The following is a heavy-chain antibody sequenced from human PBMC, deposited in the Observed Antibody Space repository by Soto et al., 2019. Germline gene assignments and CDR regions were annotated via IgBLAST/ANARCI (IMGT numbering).Heavy chain of an antibody. CDR3: ARHPNSGWLGY. J-gene: IGHJ4*02. V-gene: IGHV4-39*01. Sequence: QLQLQESGPRLVKPSETLSLTCTVSGGSISSNSYYWAWIRQPPGKGLEWIGSVYYTGNTWYGPSHKSRVTLSVDTSKNQFSVKLSSVTAADTAVYYCARHPNSGWLGYWGQGILVTVSS. CDR1: GGSISSNSYY. CDR2: VYYTGNT. D-gene: IGHD5-12*01.